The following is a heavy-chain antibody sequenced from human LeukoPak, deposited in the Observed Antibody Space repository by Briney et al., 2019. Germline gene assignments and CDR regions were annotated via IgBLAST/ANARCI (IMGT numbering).Heavy chain of an antibody. V-gene: IGHV3-33*01. Sequence: PGGSLRLSCAASGFTFSSYGMHWVRQAPGKGLEWVAVIWYDGSNKYYADSVKGRFTISRDNSKNTLYLQMNSLRAKDTAVYYCARGLDSSNGMDVWGKGTTVTVSS. CDR3: ARGLDSSNGMDV. D-gene: IGHD2-2*03. CDR1: GFTFSSYG. CDR2: IWYDGSNK. J-gene: IGHJ6*04.